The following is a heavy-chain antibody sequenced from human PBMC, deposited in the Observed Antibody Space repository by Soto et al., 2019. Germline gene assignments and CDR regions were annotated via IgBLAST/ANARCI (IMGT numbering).Heavy chain of an antibody. J-gene: IGHJ4*02. CDR3: ARESEDLTSKFDY. CDR1: GFTFTRYS. CDR2: ISSTTNYI. Sequence: GGSLRLSCAASGFTFTRYSMIWVRHAPAKGREWVSSISSTTNYIYYGDSMTGRFTISRDNAKNSLYLEMNSLRAEDTAVYYCARESEDLTSKFDYWGQGTLVAVSS. V-gene: IGHV3-21*06.